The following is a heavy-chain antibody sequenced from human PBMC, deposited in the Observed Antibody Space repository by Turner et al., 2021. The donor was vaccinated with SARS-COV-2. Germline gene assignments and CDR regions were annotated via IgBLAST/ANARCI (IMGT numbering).Heavy chain of an antibody. CDR1: GVTVSSNY. J-gene: IGHJ6*02. D-gene: IGHD3-3*02. Sequence: EVQLVESGGGLVQPGGSLRLSCAASGVTVSSNYMSWVRQAPGKGLEWVAVIYSGGSTFYADSVKGRFTISRHNSKNTLYLQMNSLRAEDTAVYYCARDLLAYGMDVWGQGTTVTVSS. CDR2: IYSGGST. V-gene: IGHV3-53*04. CDR3: ARDLLAYGMDV.